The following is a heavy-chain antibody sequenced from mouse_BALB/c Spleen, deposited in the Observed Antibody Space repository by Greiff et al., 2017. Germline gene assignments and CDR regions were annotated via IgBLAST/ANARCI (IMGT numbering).Heavy chain of an antibody. D-gene: IGHD2-4*01. CDR3: ARNYDYYFDY. V-gene: IGHV1-77*01. CDR2: IAPGSGST. J-gene: IGHJ2*01. Sequence: QVQLQQSGAELVRPGALVKLSCKASGFNIKDYYMHWIKQRPGQGLEWIGRIAPGSGSTYYNEMFKGKATLTVDTSSSTAYIQLSSLSSEDSAVYFCARNYDYYFDYWGQGTTLTVSS. CDR1: GFNIKDYY.